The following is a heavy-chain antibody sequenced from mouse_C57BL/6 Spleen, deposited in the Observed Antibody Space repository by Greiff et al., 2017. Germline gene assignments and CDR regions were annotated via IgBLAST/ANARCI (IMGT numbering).Heavy chain of an antibody. V-gene: IGHV5-17*01. CDR2: ISSGSSTI. J-gene: IGHJ3*01. CDR3: ARFLTWFAY. Sequence: EVKLMESGGGLVKPGGSLTLSCAASGFTFSDYGMHWVRQAPEKGLEWVAYISSGSSTIYYADTVKGRFTISRDNAKNTLFLQMTSLRSEDTAMYYCARFLTWFAYWGQGTLVTVSA. CDR1: GFTFSDYG.